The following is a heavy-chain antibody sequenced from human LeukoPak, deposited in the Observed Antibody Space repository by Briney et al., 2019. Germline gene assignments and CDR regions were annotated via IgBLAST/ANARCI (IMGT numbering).Heavy chain of an antibody. V-gene: IGHV6-1*01. Sequence: SQTLSLTCVVSGDSVSSKNGAWNWIWQSPSRGLEWLGRTYYRSKRYNDYAESMEGRMTISQDTSKNQYSLHLNSVTPDDTAVYYCARDFGTTGWHTFDYWGQGTLVTVSS. CDR1: GDSVSSKNGA. CDR3: ARDFGTTGWHTFDY. J-gene: IGHJ4*02. D-gene: IGHD6-19*01. CDR2: TYYRSKRYN.